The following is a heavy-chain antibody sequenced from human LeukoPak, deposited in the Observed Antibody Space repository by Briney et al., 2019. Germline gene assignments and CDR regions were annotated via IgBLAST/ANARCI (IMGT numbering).Heavy chain of an antibody. CDR2: ISLTGET. CDR1: GGSISSTNW. D-gene: IGHD1-26*01. J-gene: IGHJ4*02. V-gene: IGHV4-4*02. Sequence: SETLSLTCDVSGGSISSTNWWSWVRQPPGQGLEWIGEISLTGETNDNPSLNGRVSMSLDKSRHQLSLKLTSVTAADTAIYYCSRESGAFCPFGYWGQGTLVIVPP. CDR3: SRESGAFCPFGY.